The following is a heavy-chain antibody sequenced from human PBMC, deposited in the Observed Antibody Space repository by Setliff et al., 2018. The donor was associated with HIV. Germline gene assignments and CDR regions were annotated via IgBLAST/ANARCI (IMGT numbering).Heavy chain of an antibody. V-gene: IGHV1-69*05. CDR3: ARGQSQGYAYSGSYGAFDI. CDR1: GGTFSSYA. D-gene: IGHD1-26*01. Sequence: GASVKVSCKASGGTFSSYAINWVRQAPGQGLEWMGGIIPMFGTRNYAQKFRGRVTITTDESTSTAYMELSRLRSEDTALYYCARGQSQGYAYSGSYGAFDIWGQGTMVT. J-gene: IGHJ3*02. CDR2: IIPMFGTR.